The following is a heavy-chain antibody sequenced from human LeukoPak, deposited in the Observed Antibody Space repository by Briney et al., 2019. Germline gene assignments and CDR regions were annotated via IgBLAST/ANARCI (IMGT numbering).Heavy chain of an antibody. CDR1: GGSFSGYY. D-gene: IGHD3-9*01. J-gene: IGHJ3*02. CDR2: INHSGST. Sequence: SETLSLTCAVYGGSFSGYYWSWIRQPPGKGLEWIGEINHSGSTNYNPSLKSRVTISVDTSKNQFSLKLSSVTAADTAVYYCARDSRYFDWLFSSDAFDIWGQGTMVTVSS. CDR3: ARDSRYFDWLFSSDAFDI. V-gene: IGHV4-34*01.